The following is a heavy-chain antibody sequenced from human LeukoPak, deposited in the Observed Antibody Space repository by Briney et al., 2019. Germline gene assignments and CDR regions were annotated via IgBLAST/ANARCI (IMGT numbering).Heavy chain of an antibody. J-gene: IGHJ4*02. CDR3: ARVPNRYNWNDVC. D-gene: IGHD1-1*01. Sequence: ASVKVSCKASGYPFTGYYLHWVRQAPGQGLEWMGWINPNSGFTNYAQKLQGRVTMTTDTSTSTAYMELRSLRSDDTAVYYCARVPNRYNWNDVCWGQGTLVTVSS. CDR2: INPNSGFT. CDR1: GYPFTGYY. V-gene: IGHV1-2*02.